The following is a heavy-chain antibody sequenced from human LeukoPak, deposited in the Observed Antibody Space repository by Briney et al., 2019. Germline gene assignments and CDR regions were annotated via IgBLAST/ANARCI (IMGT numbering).Heavy chain of an antibody. V-gene: IGHV4-38-2*01. CDR1: YSMIRGNC. CDR2: IYHSGST. J-gene: IGHJ4*02. CDR3: AWSGHSSYGIFDY. D-gene: IGHD3-3*01. Sequence: SETLSLTCDYSMIRGNCWGWIRQAPGKGLEWIGSIYHSGSTYYNPSLKSRVTVSVDTSKNQFSLKLSSVTAADTAVYYCAWSGHSSYGIFDYWGQGTPVTVSS.